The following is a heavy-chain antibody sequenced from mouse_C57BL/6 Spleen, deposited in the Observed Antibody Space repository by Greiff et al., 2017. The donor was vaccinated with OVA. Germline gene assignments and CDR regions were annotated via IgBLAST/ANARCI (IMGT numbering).Heavy chain of an antibody. D-gene: IGHD3-2*02. Sequence: EVQGVESGGGLVKPGGSLKLSCAASGFTFSSYAMSWVRQTPEKRLEWVATISDGGSYTYYPDNVKGRFTISRDNAKNNLYLQMSHLKSEDTAMYYCARGRNSGHFDYWGQGTTLTVSS. CDR1: GFTFSSYA. J-gene: IGHJ2*01. CDR3: ARGRNSGHFDY. V-gene: IGHV5-4*01. CDR2: ISDGGSYT.